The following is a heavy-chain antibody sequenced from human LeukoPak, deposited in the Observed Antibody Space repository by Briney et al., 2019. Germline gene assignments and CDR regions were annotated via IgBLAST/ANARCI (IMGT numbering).Heavy chain of an antibody. J-gene: IGHJ4*02. CDR3: ARVVWYFDWRRIDY. V-gene: IGHV1-8*01. CDR2: MNPNSGNT. D-gene: IGHD3-9*01. Sequence: WMNPNSGNTGYAQKFQDRVTMTRNTSISTAYMELSSLISEDKTVYYCARVVWYFDWRRIDYWGQGTLLTVSS.